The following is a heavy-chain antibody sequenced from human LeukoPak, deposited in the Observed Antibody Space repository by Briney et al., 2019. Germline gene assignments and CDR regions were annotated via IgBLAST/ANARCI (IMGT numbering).Heavy chain of an antibody. V-gene: IGHV4-59*08. CDR2: ICYSGTT. CDR1: GGSISNYC. D-gene: IGHD6-19*01. J-gene: IGHJ5*01. CDR3: ARHSPRRIAVAGTTWWFAP. Sequence: PSETLSLPCTVSGGSISNYCWSWLPQPPGKRLEWIGYICYSGTTNENPSLKSRVTISVDRSKNQFSLKLISVTAADTAVYYCARHSPRRIAVAGTTWWFAPWGQGTLVTVSS.